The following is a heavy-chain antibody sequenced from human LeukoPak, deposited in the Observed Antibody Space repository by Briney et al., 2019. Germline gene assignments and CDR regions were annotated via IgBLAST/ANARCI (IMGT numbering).Heavy chain of an antibody. J-gene: IGHJ6*02. D-gene: IGHD3-10*01. V-gene: IGHV1-46*01. CDR2: INPSGGST. CDR1: GYTFTSYY. CDR3: ARYTMVRGAMSYYGMDV. Sequence: ASVRVSCKPSGYTFTSYYMHWVRQAPGQGLEWMGIINPSGGSTSYAQKFQGRVTMTRDTSTSTVYMELSSLRSEDTAVYYCARYTMVRGAMSYYGMDVWGQGTTVTVSS.